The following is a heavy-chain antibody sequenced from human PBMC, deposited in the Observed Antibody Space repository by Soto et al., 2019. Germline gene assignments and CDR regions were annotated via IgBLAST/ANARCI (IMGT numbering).Heavy chain of an antibody. CDR2: IKSKNDGGTA. Sequence: GGSLRVSCAASGFTSATAWMNWVRQDKGKGLEWVGRIKSKNDGGTADFAAPVKGRFAISRDDSKNMVDLQMNNLKTEDTAVYYCTTDSYFTMELVRFDFWGLGTLVTVSS. D-gene: IGHD1-7*01. CDR1: GFTSATAW. CDR3: TTDSYFTMELVRFDF. J-gene: IGHJ4*01. V-gene: IGHV3-15*07.